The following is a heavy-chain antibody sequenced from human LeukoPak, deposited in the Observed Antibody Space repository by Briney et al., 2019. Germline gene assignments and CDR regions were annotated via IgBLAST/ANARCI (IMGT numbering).Heavy chain of an antibody. CDR2: IIPIFGTA. V-gene: IGHV1-69*05. Sequence: GASVKVSCKGSGGTFSSYAISWVRQAPGQGLEWMGRIIPIFGTANYAQKFQGRVTITTDESTGTAYMELSSLRSEDTAVYYCARAPLYYYDSSGYRPEYFQHWGQGTLVTVSS. D-gene: IGHD3-22*01. J-gene: IGHJ1*01. CDR3: ARAPLYYYDSSGYRPEYFQH. CDR1: GGTFSSYA.